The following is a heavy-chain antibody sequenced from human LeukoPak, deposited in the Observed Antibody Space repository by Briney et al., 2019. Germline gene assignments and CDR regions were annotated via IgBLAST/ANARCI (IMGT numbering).Heavy chain of an antibody. CDR2: IYTSGST. CDR1: GDSISSGSYY. V-gene: IGHV4-61*02. CDR3: ARGRVSSSTWYSTYYYYFYMDV. D-gene: IGHD1-1*01. Sequence: SETLSLTCTVSGDSISSGSYYWSWIRQPAGKGLEWIGRIYTSGSTNLNPSLNGRVRISRDTTKNLFSLRLRSVTAADTAVYFCARGRVSSSTWYSTYYYYFYMDVWGKGTTVTVSS. J-gene: IGHJ6*03.